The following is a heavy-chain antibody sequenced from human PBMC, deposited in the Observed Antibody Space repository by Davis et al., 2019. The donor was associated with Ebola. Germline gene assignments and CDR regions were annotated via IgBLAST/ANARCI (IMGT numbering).Heavy chain of an antibody. CDR1: GGSINSGTYY. Sequence: SETLSLTCSVSGGSINSGTYYWGWVRQPPGKGLEWIGSIYYNGRTYYSSSLEGRLTLSLDTSKNQFSLRLRSVTAADTATYFCTRDRHDSRAYGFWGQGQMVTVSS. V-gene: IGHV4-39*07. J-gene: IGHJ4*02. CDR2: IYYNGRT. D-gene: IGHD3-16*01. CDR3: TRDRHDSRAYGF.